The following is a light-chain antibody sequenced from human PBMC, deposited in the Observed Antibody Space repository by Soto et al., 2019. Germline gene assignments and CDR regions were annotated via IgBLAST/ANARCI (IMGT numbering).Light chain of an antibody. Sequence: QSALTQPPSASGSPGQSVTISCTGTSSDVGAYNYVSWYQQHAGKAPKLVIYEVTKRPSGVPDRFYGSKSAHTASLTVSGLQAEDEADYYCSSFASSNTWVFGGGTKLTVL. J-gene: IGLJ3*02. CDR1: SSDVGAYNY. V-gene: IGLV2-8*01. CDR2: EVT. CDR3: SSFASSNTWV.